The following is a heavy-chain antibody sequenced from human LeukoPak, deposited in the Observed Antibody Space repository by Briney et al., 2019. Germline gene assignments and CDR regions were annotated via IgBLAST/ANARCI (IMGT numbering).Heavy chain of an antibody. CDR3: ARESVVVVPAAIGGTDAFDI. CDR1: GGSISSGDYY. D-gene: IGHD2-2*01. V-gene: IGHV4-30-4*08. Sequence: SETLSLTCTVSGGSISSGDYYWSWIRQPPGKGLEWIGYIYYSGSTYYNPSLKSRVTISVDTSKNQFSLKLSSVTAADTAVYYCARESVVVVPAAIGGTDAFDIWGQGTMVTVSS. J-gene: IGHJ3*02. CDR2: IYYSGST.